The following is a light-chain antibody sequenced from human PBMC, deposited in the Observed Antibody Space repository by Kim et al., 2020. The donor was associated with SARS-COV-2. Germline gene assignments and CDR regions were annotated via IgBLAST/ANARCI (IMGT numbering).Light chain of an antibody. V-gene: IGLV1-47*01. CDR2: RKD. J-gene: IGLJ2*01. CDR3: AAWDDNLSGVV. CDR1: SSNIGSNY. Sequence: QSVLTQPPAASGPPGPRVTISCSGSSSNIGSNYVHWYQQLPGTAPKLLMYRKDPRRSGVPDRLPASKSGTSASLAISELRSEDEAECYCAAWDDNLSGVVFAKGTKLAVL.